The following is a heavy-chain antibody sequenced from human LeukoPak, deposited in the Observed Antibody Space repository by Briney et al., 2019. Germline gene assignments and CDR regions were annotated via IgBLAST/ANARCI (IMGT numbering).Heavy chain of an antibody. Sequence: GESLKISCKGSGYSFTSYWIGWVRQMPGKGLEWMGIIYPGDSDTRYSPSFQGQVTISADKSISTVYLQWSSLKASDTAMYYCARLSAWFGESEVDYWGQGTLATVSS. CDR1: GYSFTSYW. CDR3: ARLSAWFGESEVDY. CDR2: IYPGDSDT. D-gene: IGHD3-10*01. V-gene: IGHV5-51*01. J-gene: IGHJ4*02.